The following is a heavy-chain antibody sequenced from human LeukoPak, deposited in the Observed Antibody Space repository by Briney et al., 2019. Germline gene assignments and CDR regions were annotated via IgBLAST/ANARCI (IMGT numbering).Heavy chain of an antibody. D-gene: IGHD5-24*01. V-gene: IGHV1-69*13. CDR3: AREGPEMATIHAFDI. CDR1: GGTFSSYA. CDR2: IIPIFGTA. J-gene: IGHJ3*02. Sequence: GASVKVSCKASGGTFSSYAISWVRQAPGQGLEWMGGIIPIFGTANYAQKFQGRVTITADESTSTAYMELSSLRSEDTAVYYCAREGPEMATIHAFDIWGQGTMVTVSS.